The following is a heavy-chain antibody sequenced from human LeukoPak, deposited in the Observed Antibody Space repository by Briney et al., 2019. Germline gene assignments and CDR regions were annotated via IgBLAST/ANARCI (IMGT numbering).Heavy chain of an antibody. CDR1: GFTFSSYS. CDR3: ARAGQYSSGWYSIDY. Sequence: GGSLRLSCAASGFTFSSYSMNWVRQAPGKGLEWVSYISSSSSTIYYADSVKGRFTISRDNAKNSLYLQMNSLRAEDTAVYYCARAGQYSSGWYSIDYWGQGTLVTVSS. D-gene: IGHD6-19*01. J-gene: IGHJ4*02. V-gene: IGHV3-48*01. CDR2: ISSSSSTI.